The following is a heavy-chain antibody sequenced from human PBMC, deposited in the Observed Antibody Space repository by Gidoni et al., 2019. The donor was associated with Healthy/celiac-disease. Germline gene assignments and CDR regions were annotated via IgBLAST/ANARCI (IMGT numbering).Heavy chain of an antibody. CDR3: ARDLAGRYSSGWYYIDD. CDR2: ISRSGRTI. V-gene: IGHV3-48*03. J-gene: IGHJ4*02. D-gene: IGHD6-19*01. CDR1: GFTFSSYE. Sequence: EVQLLESGGGLVQPGGSLRLSCAASGFTFSSYEMNWVRQAPGKGLEWVSYISRSGRTIYYADTVKGRFTISRDNAKNSRYLQRNSLRAKDTDVYYGARDLAGRYSSGWYYIDDWGQGTLVTVSS.